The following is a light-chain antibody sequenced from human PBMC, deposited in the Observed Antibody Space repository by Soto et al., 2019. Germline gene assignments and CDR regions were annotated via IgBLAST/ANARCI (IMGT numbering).Light chain of an antibody. CDR3: SSYTSSSALYV. V-gene: IGLV2-14*01. J-gene: IGLJ1*01. Sequence: QSVLTQPASVSGSPGQSITISCTGNGSEICCFNYVSWYQQHPGKAPKLIIYDVSNRPSGVSNRFSGSKSGNTASLTISGLQAEDEADYYCSSYTSSSALYVFGTGTKVTVL. CDR2: DVS. CDR1: GSEICCFNY.